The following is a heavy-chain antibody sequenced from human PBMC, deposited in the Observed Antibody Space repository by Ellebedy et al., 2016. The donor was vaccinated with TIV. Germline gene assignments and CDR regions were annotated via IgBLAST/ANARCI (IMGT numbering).Heavy chain of an antibody. V-gene: IGHV1-69*13. Sequence: AASVKVSCKASGGTFSSYVISWVRQAPGQGLEWMGGIIPIFGAANYAQKFQGRVSITADDSTSTAYMELSGLRSEDTAVYFCAMAESGGYAWDYWGQGTLVTVSS. CDR2: IIPIFGAA. D-gene: IGHD5-12*01. J-gene: IGHJ4*02. CDR3: AMAESGGYAWDY. CDR1: GGTFSSYV.